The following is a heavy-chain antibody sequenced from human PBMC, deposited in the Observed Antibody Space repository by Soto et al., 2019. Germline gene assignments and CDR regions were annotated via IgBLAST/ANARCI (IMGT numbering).Heavy chain of an antibody. CDR2: IYYSGST. CDR1: GGSISSSSYY. V-gene: IGHV4-39*01. D-gene: IGHD3-10*01. Sequence: PSETLSLTCTVSGGSISSSSYYWGWIRQPPGKGLEWIGSIYYSGSTYYNPSLKSRVTISVDTSKNQFSLKLSSVTAADMAVYYCARVGKGYGSGYYYYYYGMDVWGQGTTVTVSS. CDR3: ARVGKGYGSGYYYYYYGMDV. J-gene: IGHJ6*02.